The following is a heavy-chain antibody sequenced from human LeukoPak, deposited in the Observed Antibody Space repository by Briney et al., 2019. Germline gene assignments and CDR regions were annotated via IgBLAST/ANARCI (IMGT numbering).Heavy chain of an antibody. V-gene: IGHV3-33*06. D-gene: IGHD5-24*01. CDR2: IWYDGSNK. CDR1: VFTFSSYG. J-gene: IGHJ4*02. CDR3: AKEMAITRIFDY. Sequence: GRSLRLSCAPSVFTFSSYGMHLVRQAPGKGLEWVAVIWYDGSNKYYADSVKGRFTISRDNSKNTLYLQMNSLRAENTAVYYCAKEMAITRIFDYWGQGTLVTVSS.